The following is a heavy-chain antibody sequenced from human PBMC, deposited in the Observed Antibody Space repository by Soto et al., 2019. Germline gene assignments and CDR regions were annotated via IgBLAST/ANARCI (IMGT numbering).Heavy chain of an antibody. D-gene: IGHD5-18*01. CDR1: GYTFTSYG. V-gene: IGHV1-18*01. CDR2: ISAHNGNT. CDR3: ARGGYSYGYDAVLVDY. Sequence: GASVKVSCKASGYTFTSYGISWVRQAPGQGLEWMGWISAHNGNTNYAQKLQGRVTMTTDTSTSTAYMELRSLRSDDTAVYYCARGGYSYGYDAVLVDYWGQGTLVTVSS. J-gene: IGHJ4*02.